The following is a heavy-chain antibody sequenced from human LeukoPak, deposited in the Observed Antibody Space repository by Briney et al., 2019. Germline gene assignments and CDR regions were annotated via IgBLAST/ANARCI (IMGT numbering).Heavy chain of an antibody. CDR2: IKQDGSEK. CDR1: GFTFSSYW. CDR3: ARDKIVGATTLDF. V-gene: IGHV3-7*03. D-gene: IGHD1-26*01. Sequence: GGSLRLSCEASGFTFSSYWMSWVRQAPGKGLEWVANIKQDGSEKYYVDSVKGRFTISRDNAKNSLYLQMNSLRAEDTAMYYCARDKIVGATTLDFWGQGALVTVSS. J-gene: IGHJ4*02.